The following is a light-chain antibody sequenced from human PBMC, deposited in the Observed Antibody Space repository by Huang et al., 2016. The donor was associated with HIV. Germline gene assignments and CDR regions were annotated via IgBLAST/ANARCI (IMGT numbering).Light chain of an antibody. V-gene: IGKV3-15*01. J-gene: IGKJ1*01. CDR2: GTS. CDR1: QRVSSN. CDR3: QQYNIWPRA. Sequence: EIVMTQSPATLSVSPGKRATLSCRASQRVSSNLAWFQQKPGQAPRLLIFGTSTRATGIPARFSGSGSVTEFTLTISSLQSEDFAVYYCQQYNIWPRAFGQGTKVEIK.